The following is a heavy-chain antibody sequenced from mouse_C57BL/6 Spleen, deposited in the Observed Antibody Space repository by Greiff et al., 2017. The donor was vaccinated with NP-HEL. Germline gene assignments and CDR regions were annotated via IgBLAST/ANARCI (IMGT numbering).Heavy chain of an antibody. Sequence: EVKLVESGGGLVKPGGSLKLSCAASGFTFSDYGMHWVRQAPEKGLEWVAYISSGSSTIYYADTVKGRFTISRDNAKNTLFLQMTSLRSEDTAMYYCARSDGTSYGDYFDYWGQGTTLTVSS. V-gene: IGHV5-17*01. J-gene: IGHJ2*01. CDR1: GFTFSDYG. CDR3: ARSDGTSYGDYFDY. CDR2: ISSGSSTI. D-gene: IGHD1-1*01.